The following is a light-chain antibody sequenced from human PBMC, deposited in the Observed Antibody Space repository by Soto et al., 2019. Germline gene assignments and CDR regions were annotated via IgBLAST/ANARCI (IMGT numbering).Light chain of an antibody. J-gene: IGKJ1*01. CDR3: QQYGSSGT. Sequence: EIVLTQSPGTLSLSPGERATLFCRASQGVSRSYFAWYQQEPGQAPRLLIYAASNRATGIPDRFSGSGSGTDLTLTISRLENEDFEVYYCQQYGSSGTFGQGTKVDIK. CDR2: AAS. V-gene: IGKV3-20*01. CDR1: QGVSRSY.